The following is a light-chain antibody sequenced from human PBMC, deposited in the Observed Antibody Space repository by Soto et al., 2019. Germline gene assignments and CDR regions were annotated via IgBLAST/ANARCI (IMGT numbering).Light chain of an antibody. CDR1: QSVSSSY. CDR2: GAS. Sequence: EIVLTQSPGTLSLSSGERATLSCRASQSVSSSYLAWYQQKPGQAPRLLIYGASSRATGIPDRFSGSGSGTDFTLTISRLEPEDFAVYYCQQYGSSPLTFGQGTRREIK. V-gene: IGKV3-20*01. CDR3: QQYGSSPLT. J-gene: IGKJ5*01.